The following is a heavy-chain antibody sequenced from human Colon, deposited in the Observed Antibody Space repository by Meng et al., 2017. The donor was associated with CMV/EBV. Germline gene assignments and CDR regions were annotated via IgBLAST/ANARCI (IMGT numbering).Heavy chain of an antibody. J-gene: IGHJ6*02. CDR3: ATMGISGGRSLDF. CDR1: GDSFSSLA. CDR2: ISVYNGNT. V-gene: IGHV1-18*01. Sequence: ASVKVSCKASGDSFSSLAFAWVRQAPGQGLDWMGYISVYNGNTFYAQKFQGRVTMTTDTSTNTAYMELRSLTSDDTAVYYCATMGISGGRSLDFWGQGTTVTVSS. D-gene: IGHD1-1*01.